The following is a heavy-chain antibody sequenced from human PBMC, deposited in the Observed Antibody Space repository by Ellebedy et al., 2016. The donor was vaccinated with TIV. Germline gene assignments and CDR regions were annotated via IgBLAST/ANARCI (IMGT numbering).Heavy chain of an antibody. J-gene: IGHJ6*02. D-gene: IGHD3-22*01. V-gene: IGHV3-11*01. Sequence: GGSLRLXXAASGFTFSDYYMSWIRQAPGKGLEWVSYISSSGSTIYYADSVKGRFTISRDNAKNSLYLQMNSLRAEDTAVYYCARDGPSHYYDSSGFRYYYGMDVWGQGTTVTVSS. CDR2: ISSSGSTI. CDR1: GFTFSDYY. CDR3: ARDGPSHYYDSSGFRYYYGMDV.